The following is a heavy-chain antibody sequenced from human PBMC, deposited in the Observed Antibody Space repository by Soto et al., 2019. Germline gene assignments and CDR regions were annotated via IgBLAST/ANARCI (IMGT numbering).Heavy chain of an antibody. CDR3: AREGAGSYWFDT. V-gene: IGHV4-31*03. D-gene: IGHD3-10*01. CDR1: GGSISSGSYY. J-gene: IGHJ5*02. CDR2: IHNNGAT. Sequence: SETLSLTCSISGGSISSGSYYWSWIRQHPEKGLEWIGYIHNNGATSYNPSLSSRVTISADTSKTRYSLSVYSVTAADTALYYSAREGAGSYWFDTWGQGLLVTVSS.